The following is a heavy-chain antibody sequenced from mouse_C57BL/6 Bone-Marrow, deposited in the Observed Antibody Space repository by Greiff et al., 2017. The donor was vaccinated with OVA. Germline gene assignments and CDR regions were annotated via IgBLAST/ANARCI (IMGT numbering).Heavy chain of an antibody. CDR2: IYPGSGST. V-gene: IGHV1-55*01. CDR1: GYTFTSYW. CDR3: ARKTVVAPMDY. D-gene: IGHD1-1*01. J-gene: IGHJ4*01. Sequence: VKLQQPGAELVKPGASVKMSCKASGYTFTSYWITWVKQRPGQGLEWIGDIYPGSGSTNYNEKFKSKATLTVDTSSSTASMQLSSLTSEDSAVYYCARKTVVAPMDYWGQGTSVTVSS.